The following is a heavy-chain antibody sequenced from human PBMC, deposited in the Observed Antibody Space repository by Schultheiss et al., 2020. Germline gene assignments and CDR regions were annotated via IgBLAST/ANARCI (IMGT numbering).Heavy chain of an antibody. Sequence: SETLSLTCTVSGGSISGSNWWSWVRQPPGKGLEWIGYIYYSGSTNYNPSLKSRVTISVDTSKNQFSLKLSSVTAADTAVYYCARVRSGYNYYYYYYMDVWGKGTTVTVSS. D-gene: IGHD3-3*01. CDR3: ARVRSGYNYYYYYYMDV. V-gene: IGHV4-4*02. J-gene: IGHJ6*03. CDR2: IYYSGST. CDR1: GGSISGSNW.